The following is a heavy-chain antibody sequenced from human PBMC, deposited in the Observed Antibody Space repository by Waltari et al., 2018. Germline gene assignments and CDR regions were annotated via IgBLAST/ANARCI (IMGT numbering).Heavy chain of an antibody. D-gene: IGHD2-15*01. Sequence: QLQLQESGPGLVKPSETLSLTCTVSGGSISSSSYYWGWIRQPPGKGLEWIGSIYYSGSTYYNPSLKSRVTISVDTSKNQFSLKLSSVTAADTAVYYCARDYRRGSMVVTAAFDIWGQGTMVTVSS. CDR3: ARDYRRGSMVVTAAFDI. CDR2: IYYSGST. CDR1: GGSISSSSYY. V-gene: IGHV4-39*07. J-gene: IGHJ3*02.